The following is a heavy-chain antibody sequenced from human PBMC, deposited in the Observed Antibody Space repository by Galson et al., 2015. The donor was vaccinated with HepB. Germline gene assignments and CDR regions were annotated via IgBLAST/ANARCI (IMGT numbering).Heavy chain of an antibody. CDR3: ARLHLDYYYYYMDV. V-gene: IGHV3-21*01. Sequence: SLRLSCAASGFTFSSYSMNWVRQAPGKGLEWVSSISSSSSYIYYADSVKGRFTISRDNAKNSLYLQMNSLRAEDTAVYYCARLHLDYYYYYMDVWGKGTTVTVSS. J-gene: IGHJ6*03. CDR1: GFTFSSYS. CDR2: ISSSSSYI.